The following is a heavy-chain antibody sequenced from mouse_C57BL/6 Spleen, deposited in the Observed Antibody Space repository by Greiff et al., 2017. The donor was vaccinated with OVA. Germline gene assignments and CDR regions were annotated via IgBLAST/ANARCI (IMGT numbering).Heavy chain of an antibody. CDR1: GYTFTSYW. CDR2: IDPSDSYT. Sequence: QVQLQQPGAELVKPGASVKLSCKASGYTFTSYWMQWVKQRPGQGLEWIGEIDPSDSYTNYNQKFKGKATLTVDTSSSTAYMQLSSLTSEDSAVYYCARGANWGYAMDYWGQGTSVTVSS. D-gene: IGHD4-1*01. J-gene: IGHJ4*01. CDR3: ARGANWGYAMDY. V-gene: IGHV1-50*01.